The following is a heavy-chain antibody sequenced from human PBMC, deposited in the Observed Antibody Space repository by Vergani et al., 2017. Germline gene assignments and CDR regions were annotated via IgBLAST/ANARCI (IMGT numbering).Heavy chain of an antibody. CDR2: IIPIFGTA. D-gene: IGHD2-2*01. J-gene: IGHJ4*02. Sequence: QVQLVQSGAEVKKPGASVKVSCKASGYTFTGYYMHWVRQAPGQGLEWMGGIIPIFGTANYAQKFQGRVTITADESTSTAYMELSSLRSEDTAVYYCAREVRRSDIVVVPAAHRSFDYWGQGTLVTVSS. V-gene: IGHV1-69*01. CDR1: GYTFTGYY. CDR3: AREVRRSDIVVVPAAHRSFDY.